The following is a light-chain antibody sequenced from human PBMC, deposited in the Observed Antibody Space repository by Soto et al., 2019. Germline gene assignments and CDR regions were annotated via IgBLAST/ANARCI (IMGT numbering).Light chain of an antibody. CDR2: GAS. V-gene: IGKV3-20*01. J-gene: IGKJ2*01. CDR3: QQYADSPHT. Sequence: EIVLTQSPVTLSLIPGEGATLSCSASQSVRSGSLAWYQQKPGQAPRLLIYGASSRATDIPDRFSGSGYGTDFILTISRLEPEDFAVYYCQQYADSPHTFGQGTKLEIK. CDR1: QSVRSGS.